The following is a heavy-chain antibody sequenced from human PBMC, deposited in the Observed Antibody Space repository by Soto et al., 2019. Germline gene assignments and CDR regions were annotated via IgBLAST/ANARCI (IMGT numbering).Heavy chain of an antibody. CDR1: SGSIKTDVW. D-gene: IGHD6-19*01. CDR2: IYQNGHT. J-gene: IGHJ4*02. CDR3: ARDAAVEGETDRFDY. V-gene: IGHV4-4*02. Sequence: WETLSLTCTVSSGSIKTDVWWSWLRRPPGKGLEWIGEIYQNGHTNYNPSLKSRVTMSVDKSKNQFSLMLTSVTAADTAMYYCARDAAVEGETDRFDYWGQGILVTVSS.